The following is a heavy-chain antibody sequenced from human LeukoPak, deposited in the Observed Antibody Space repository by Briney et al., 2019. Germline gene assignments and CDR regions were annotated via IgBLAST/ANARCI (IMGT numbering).Heavy chain of an antibody. D-gene: IGHD2-2*02. Sequence: ASVKVSCKASGYTFTGYYMHWVRQAPGQGLEWMGWINPNSGGTNYAQKFQGRVTMTRDTSISTAYMELSRLRSDDTAVYYCARGYCSSTSCYMGAGWFDPWGQGTLVTVSS. CDR3: ARGYCSSTSCYMGAGWFDP. J-gene: IGHJ5*02. CDR2: INPNSGGT. V-gene: IGHV1-2*02. CDR1: GYTFTGYY.